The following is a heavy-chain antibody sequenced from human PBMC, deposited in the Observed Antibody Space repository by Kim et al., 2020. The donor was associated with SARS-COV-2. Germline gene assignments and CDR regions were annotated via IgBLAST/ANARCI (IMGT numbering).Heavy chain of an antibody. CDR3: ARHNNGMDV. V-gene: IGHV4-39*01. CDR2: IDYSGRT. CDR1: GGSISISGYY. Sequence: SETLSLTCSVSGGSISISGYYWGWIRQPPGKGLEWIASIDYSGRTYYYPSLKSRLTMSKDTSKNQFSLKVNSVTAADTAVYYCARHNNGMDVWGQGTTAT. J-gene: IGHJ6*02.